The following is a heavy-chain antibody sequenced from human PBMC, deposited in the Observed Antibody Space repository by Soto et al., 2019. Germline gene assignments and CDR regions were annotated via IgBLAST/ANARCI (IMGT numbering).Heavy chain of an antibody. CDR2: INPNSGGT. CDR3: ARSEHYGGNFDY. V-gene: IGHV1-2*02. CDR1: GYTFTGYY. Sequence: ASVKVSCKASGYTFTGYYMHWVRQAPGQGLEWMGWINPNSGGTNYAQKFQGRVTMTRDTSISTAYMELSRLRPDDTAVYYCARSEHYGGNFDYWGQGTLVTVSS. D-gene: IGHD4-17*01. J-gene: IGHJ4*02.